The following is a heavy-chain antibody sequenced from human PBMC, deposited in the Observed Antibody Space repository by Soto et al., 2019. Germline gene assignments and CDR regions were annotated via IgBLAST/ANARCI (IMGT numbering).Heavy chain of an antibody. D-gene: IGHD2-15*01. V-gene: IGHV1-2*02. J-gene: IGHJ6*02. CDR3: AREGLYYYYYGMDV. CDR1: GGTFSSYA. CDR2: INPNSGGT. Sequence: ASVKVSCKASGGTFSSYAISWVRQAPGQGLEWMGWINPNSGGTNYAQKFQGRVTMTRDTSISTAYMELSRLRSDDTAVYYCAREGLYYYYYGMDVWGQGTTVTVSS.